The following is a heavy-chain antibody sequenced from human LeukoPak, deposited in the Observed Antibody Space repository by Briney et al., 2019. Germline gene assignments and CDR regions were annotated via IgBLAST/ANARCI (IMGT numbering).Heavy chain of an antibody. D-gene: IGHD6-13*01. CDR2: INANTGNP. V-gene: IGHV7-4-1*02. Sequence: PGASVKVSCKASGYTFTSNAMHWVRQAPGQGREWMGWINANTGNPTYAQGFTGRFVFSLDTSVSTAYLQISSVKAEDTAVYYCAREVWGYTSSRAYAYWGQGSLVTVSS. J-gene: IGHJ4*02. CDR3: AREVWGYTSSRAYAY. CDR1: GYTFTSNA.